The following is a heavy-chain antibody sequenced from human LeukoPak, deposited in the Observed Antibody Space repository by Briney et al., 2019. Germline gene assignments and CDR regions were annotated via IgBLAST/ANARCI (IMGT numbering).Heavy chain of an antibody. Sequence: SETLSLTCTVSGCSISSYYWSWIRQPAGKGLEWIGRIYTSGSTNYNPSLKSRVTMSVDTSKNQFSLKLSSVTAADTAVYYCAREGEGYYDSSGYYQMFDYWGQGTLVTVSS. CDR3: AREGEGYYDSSGYYQMFDY. V-gene: IGHV4-4*07. CDR2: IYTSGST. D-gene: IGHD3-22*01. J-gene: IGHJ4*02. CDR1: GCSISSYY.